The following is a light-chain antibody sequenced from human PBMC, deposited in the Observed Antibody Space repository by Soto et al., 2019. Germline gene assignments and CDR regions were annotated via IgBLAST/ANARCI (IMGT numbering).Light chain of an antibody. Sequence: DIQMTQSPSILSASVGDRVTITCRASQSIGSWLAWYQHKPGKAPKLLIYAASNFQSGVPSRFSGSGSGTHFTLTISSLQPEDFATYYCQQLERYPSTFGGGTKVDIK. J-gene: IGKJ4*01. CDR1: QSIGSW. V-gene: IGKV1-5*01. CDR2: AAS. CDR3: QQLERYPST.